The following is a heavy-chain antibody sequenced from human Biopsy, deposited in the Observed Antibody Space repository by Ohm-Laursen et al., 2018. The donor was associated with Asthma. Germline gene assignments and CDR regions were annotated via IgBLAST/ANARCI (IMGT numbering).Heavy chain of an antibody. CDR3: ARTYYDFLTGQVNDVFAI. CDR1: GYTFINYA. V-gene: IGHV1-3*01. Sequence: SSVKVSCNASGYTFINYAIHWVRQAPGQRLEWMGWINAGNGNTKYSQKFQGRVTITRDTSASTAYMDLSSLRSEDAAVYYCARTYYDFLTGQVNDVFAIWGQGTMVTVSS. D-gene: IGHD3-9*01. J-gene: IGHJ3*02. CDR2: INAGNGNT.